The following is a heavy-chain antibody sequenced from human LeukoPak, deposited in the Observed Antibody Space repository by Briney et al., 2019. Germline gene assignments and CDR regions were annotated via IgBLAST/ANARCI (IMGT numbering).Heavy chain of an antibody. CDR3: AREGNYYGSGSYYNPLDY. Sequence: ASVEVSCKASGYTFTSYGISWVRQAPGQGLEWMGWISAYNGNTNYAQKLQGRVTMTTDTSTSTAYMELRSLRSDDTAVYYCAREGNYYGSGSYYNPLDYWGQGTLVTVSS. D-gene: IGHD3-10*01. V-gene: IGHV1-18*01. CDR2: ISAYNGNT. CDR1: GYTFTSYG. J-gene: IGHJ4*02.